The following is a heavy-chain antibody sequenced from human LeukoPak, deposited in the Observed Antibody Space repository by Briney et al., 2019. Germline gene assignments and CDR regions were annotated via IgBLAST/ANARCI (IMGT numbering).Heavy chain of an antibody. CDR2: INPSGGST. CDR1: GYSFTNYA. Sequence: GASVKVSCKASGYSFTNYAMNWVRQAPGQGLEWMGIINPSGGSTSYAQKFQGRVTMTRDTSTSTVYMELSSLRSEDTAVYYCARDWGSGSYFTGEFDYWGQGTLVTVSS. J-gene: IGHJ4*02. D-gene: IGHD3-10*01. CDR3: ARDWGSGSYFTGEFDY. V-gene: IGHV1-46*01.